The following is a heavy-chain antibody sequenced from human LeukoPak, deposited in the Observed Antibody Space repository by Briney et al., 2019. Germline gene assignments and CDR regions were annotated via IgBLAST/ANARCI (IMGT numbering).Heavy chain of an antibody. J-gene: IGHJ6*03. V-gene: IGHV1-2*02. Sequence: GASVKVSCKASGYTFTGYYMHWVRQAPGQGLEWMGWINPNSGGTNYAQKFQGRVTMTRNTSISTAYMELSSLRSEDTAVYYCARFATQARAGWRSRYYYYYMDVWGKGTTVTISS. D-gene: IGHD6-19*01. CDR3: ARFATQARAGWRSRYYYYYMDV. CDR1: GYTFTGYY. CDR2: INPNSGGT.